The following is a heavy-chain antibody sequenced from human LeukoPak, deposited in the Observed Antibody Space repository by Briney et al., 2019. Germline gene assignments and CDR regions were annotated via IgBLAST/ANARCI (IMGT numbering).Heavy chain of an antibody. CDR1: GGSISSSSYY. Sequence: PSETLSLTCTVSGGSISSSSYYWGWIRQPPGKGLEWIGSIYYSGSTYYNPSLKSRVTISVDTSKNQFSLKLSSVTAADTAVYYCARGSSSWYIDYWGQGTLVTVSS. D-gene: IGHD6-13*01. CDR3: ARGSSSWYIDY. J-gene: IGHJ4*02. CDR2: IYYSGST. V-gene: IGHV4-39*01.